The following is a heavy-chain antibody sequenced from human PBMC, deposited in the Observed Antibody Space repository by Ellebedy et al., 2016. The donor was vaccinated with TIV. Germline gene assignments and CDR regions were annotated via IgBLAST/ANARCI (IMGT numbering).Heavy chain of an antibody. CDR2: ISISSDII. J-gene: IGHJ3*01. V-gene: IGHV3-48*01. CDR3: ARSSYSGSFQDAFDL. Sequence: GESLKISXAASGFMFWNYRMNWARQAPGRGLEWLAHISISSDIIYYADSVKGRFTISRVNVENSLYLQMESLRAEDTALYYCARSSYSGSFQDAFDLWGQGTKVTVSS. D-gene: IGHD1-26*01. CDR1: GFMFWNYR.